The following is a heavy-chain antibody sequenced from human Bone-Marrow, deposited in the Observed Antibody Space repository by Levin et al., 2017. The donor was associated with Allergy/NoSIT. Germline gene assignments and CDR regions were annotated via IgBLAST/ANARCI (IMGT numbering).Heavy chain of an antibody. CDR2: ISSSGTYI. CDR1: GFSLSAYD. D-gene: IGHD2-2*01. CDR3: ARQDYQLLPSRDYFDY. J-gene: IGHJ4*02. Sequence: KPGGSLRLSCAASGFSLSAYDVSWVRQAPGKGLEWVSSISSSGTYIYYLDTLKGRFAISRDNAKNSVSLQINSLKAEDTAIYYCARQDYQLLPSRDYFDYWGQGTLVTVSS. V-gene: IGHV3-21*06.